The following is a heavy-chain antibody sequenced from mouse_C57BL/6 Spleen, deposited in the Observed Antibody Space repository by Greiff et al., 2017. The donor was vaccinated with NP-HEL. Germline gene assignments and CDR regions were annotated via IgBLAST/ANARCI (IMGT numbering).Heavy chain of an antibody. V-gene: IGHV3-3*01. Sequence: EVKLMESGPSLVRPSQTLSLTCTVTGFSINSDCFWIWIRQFPGNKLEYIGYTFYSGITYYNPSLECPTSITRDTSKHQFTLKLSSVTTDYTATYYCARGSRDYAMDYWGQGTSVTVSS. J-gene: IGHJ4*01. CDR2: TFYSGIT. D-gene: IGHD3-3*01. CDR3: ARGSRDYAMDY. CDR1: GFSINSDCF.